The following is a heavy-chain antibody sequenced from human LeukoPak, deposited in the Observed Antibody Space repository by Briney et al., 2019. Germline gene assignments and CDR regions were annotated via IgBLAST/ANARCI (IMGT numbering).Heavy chain of an antibody. CDR2: IYYRGSP. V-gene: IGHV4-59*01. CDR1: GGSISSYY. J-gene: IGHJ4*02. D-gene: IGHD4-17*01. Sequence: SETLSLTCTVSGGSISSYYWSWIRQPSGKALEWIGYIYYRGSPSYNPSLKSRVTISIDTSKNQFSLRLSSVTAADPAVYYCARDGGDEILDYWGQGTLVTVSS. CDR3: ARDGGDEILDY.